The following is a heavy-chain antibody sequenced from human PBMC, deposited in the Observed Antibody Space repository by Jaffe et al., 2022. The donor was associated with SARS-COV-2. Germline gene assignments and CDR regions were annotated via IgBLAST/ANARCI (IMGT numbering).Heavy chain of an antibody. Sequence: EVQLVESGGGLVKPGGSLRLSCAASGFTFSSYSMNWVRQAPGKGLEWVSSISSSSSYIYYADSVKGRFTISRDNAKNSLYLQMNSLRAEDTAVYYCAREEVAVPYFDYWGQGTLVTVSS. CDR2: ISSSSSYI. J-gene: IGHJ4*02. CDR3: AREEVAVPYFDY. V-gene: IGHV3-21*01. CDR1: GFTFSSYS. D-gene: IGHD6-19*01.